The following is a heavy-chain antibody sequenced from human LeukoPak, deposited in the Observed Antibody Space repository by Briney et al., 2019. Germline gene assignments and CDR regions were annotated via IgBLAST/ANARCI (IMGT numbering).Heavy chain of an antibody. V-gene: IGHV4-61*05. D-gene: IGHD2-21*02. Sequence: SETLSLTCTVSGGSISGSSYYWGWIRQPPGKGLEWIGRIYTSGSTNYNPSLKGRVTISVDTSKNQFSLKLSSVTAADTAVYYCARVGGGNCGGDCYPSLFDYWGQGTLVTVSS. CDR3: ARVGGGNCGGDCYPSLFDY. J-gene: IGHJ4*02. CDR2: IYTSGST. CDR1: GGSISGSSYY.